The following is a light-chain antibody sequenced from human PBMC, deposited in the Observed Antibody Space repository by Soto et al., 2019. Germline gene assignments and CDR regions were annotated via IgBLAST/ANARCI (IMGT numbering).Light chain of an antibody. V-gene: IGKV1-16*02. CDR3: QQYHNYPVP. CDR2: DAS. J-gene: IGKJ4*01. CDR1: QDISNH. Sequence: DIQMTQSPSSLSASVGDRVTITCRASQDISNHLAWFQQKPGKAPKSLIYDASSLQSGVPSNFSGSASGTHFTLIISSLQPEDCATYYCQQYHNYPVPVGGGTKVEI.